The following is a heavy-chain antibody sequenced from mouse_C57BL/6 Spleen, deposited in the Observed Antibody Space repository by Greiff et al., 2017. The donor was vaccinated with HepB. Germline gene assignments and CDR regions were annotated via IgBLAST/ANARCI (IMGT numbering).Heavy chain of an antibody. CDR1: GYTFTDYE. V-gene: IGHV1-15*01. CDR3: TRYDGSSYVGWFAY. D-gene: IGHD1-1*01. J-gene: IGHJ3*01. CDR2: IDPETGGT. Sequence: QVQLQQSGAELVRPGASVTLSCKASGYTFTDYEMHWVKQTPVHGLEWIGAIDPETGGTAYNQKFKGKAILTADKSSSTAYMELRSLTSEDSAVYYCTRYDGSSYVGWFAYWGQGTLVTVSA.